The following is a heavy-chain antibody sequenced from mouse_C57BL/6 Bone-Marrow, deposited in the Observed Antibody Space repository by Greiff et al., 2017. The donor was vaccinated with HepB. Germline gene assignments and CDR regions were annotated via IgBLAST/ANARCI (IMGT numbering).Heavy chain of an antibody. J-gene: IGHJ3*01. CDR3: AREWAYYSNYPFAY. Sequence: EVKLEESGPGLVKPSQSLSLTCSVTGYSITSGYYWNWIRQFPGNKLEWMGYISYDGSNNYNPSLKNRISITRNTSKNQFFLKLNSVTTEDTATYYCAREWAYYSNYPFAYWGQGTLVTVSA. CDR1: GYSITSGYY. D-gene: IGHD2-5*01. CDR2: ISYDGSN. V-gene: IGHV3-6*01.